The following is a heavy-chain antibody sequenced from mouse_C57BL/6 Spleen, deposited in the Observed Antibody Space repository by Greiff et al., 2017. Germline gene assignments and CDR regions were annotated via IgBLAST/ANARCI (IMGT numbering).Heavy chain of an antibody. CDR1: GFTFSSYG. Sequence: EVKLVESGGDLVKPGGSLKLSCAASGFTFSSYGMSWVRQTPDKRLEWVATISSGGSYTYYPDSVKGRFTISRDNAKNTLYLQMSSLKSEDTAMYYCARRCTGTDWYFDVWGTGTTVTVSS. J-gene: IGHJ1*03. V-gene: IGHV5-6*02. D-gene: IGHD4-1*01. CDR2: ISSGGSYT. CDR3: ARRCTGTDWYFDV.